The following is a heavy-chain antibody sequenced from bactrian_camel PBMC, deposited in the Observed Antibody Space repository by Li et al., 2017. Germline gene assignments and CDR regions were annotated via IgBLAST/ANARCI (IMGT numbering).Heavy chain of an antibody. D-gene: IGHD1*01. Sequence: QLVESGGGLVQPGGSLRLSCAASGFTFSSYDMIWVRQAPGQKREAVAAITTGGSSTMYHDSVKGRCTISRDSAKNTVSLQMDSLRPEDTTMYYCAADKGYYVDYCSLASDDFGYWGQGTQVTVSS. CDR3: AADKGYYVDYCSLASDDFGY. J-gene: IGHJ6*01. V-gene: IGHV3S40*01. CDR2: ITTGGSST. CDR1: GFTFSSYD.